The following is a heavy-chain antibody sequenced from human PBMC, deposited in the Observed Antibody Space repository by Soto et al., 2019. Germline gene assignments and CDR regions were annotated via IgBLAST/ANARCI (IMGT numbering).Heavy chain of an antibody. CDR3: AKLPHYDRSGYVVGNYFDY. D-gene: IGHD3-22*01. J-gene: IGHJ4*02. CDR1: GFTFSSYA. V-gene: IGHV3-23*01. CDR2: ISGSGGST. Sequence: EVQLLESGGGLVQPGGSLRLSCAASGFTFSSYAMSWVRQAPGKGLEWVSAISGSGGSTYYADSVKGRFTISRDNSKNTLYLQMNSLRAEDTAVYYCAKLPHYDRSGYVVGNYFDYWGQGTLVTVSS.